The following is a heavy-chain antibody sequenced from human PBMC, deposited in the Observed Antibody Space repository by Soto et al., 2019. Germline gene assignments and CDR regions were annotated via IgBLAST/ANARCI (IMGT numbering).Heavy chain of an antibody. J-gene: IGHJ5*02. Sequence: ASVKVSCKASGHTFTSYGISWVRQAPGQGLEWMGWISAYNGNTNYAQKLQGRVTMTTDTSTSTAYMELRSLRSDDTAVYYCARDHCSGGSCSNNWFDPWGQGTLVTVSS. V-gene: IGHV1-18*01. D-gene: IGHD2-15*01. CDR1: GHTFTSYG. CDR2: ISAYNGNT. CDR3: ARDHCSGGSCSNNWFDP.